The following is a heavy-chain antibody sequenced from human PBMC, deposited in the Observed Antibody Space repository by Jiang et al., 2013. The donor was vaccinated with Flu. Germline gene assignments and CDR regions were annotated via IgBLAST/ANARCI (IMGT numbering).Heavy chain of an antibody. CDR1: GGSFSGYY. CDR2: INHSGST. J-gene: IGHJ4*02. Sequence: LLKPSETLSLTCAVYGGSFSGYYWSWIRQPPGKGLEWIGEINHSGSTNYNPSLKSRVTISVDTSKNQFSLKLSSVTAADTAVYYCARGKNMSGKELWWFGRYYFDYWGQGTLVTVSS. D-gene: IGHD3-10*01. CDR3: ARGKNMSGKELWWFGRYYFDY. V-gene: IGHV4-34*01.